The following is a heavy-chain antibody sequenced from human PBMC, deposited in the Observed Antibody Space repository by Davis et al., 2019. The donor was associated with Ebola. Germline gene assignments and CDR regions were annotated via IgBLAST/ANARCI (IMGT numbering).Heavy chain of an antibody. J-gene: IGHJ4*02. D-gene: IGHD2-21*01. CDR1: GFTFITYE. CDR2: ISGRIFRT. V-gene: IGHV3-23*01. Sequence: GGPLRLSFVAPGFTFITYEMNWVRQAPGKGLDWFSAISGRIFRTNYADSMRGRFTVSRYNSRNTLVLQMNSLRVEDTALYYCAKGGFCGGESCKGIDYWGQGTVVTVSS. CDR3: AKGGFCGGESCKGIDY.